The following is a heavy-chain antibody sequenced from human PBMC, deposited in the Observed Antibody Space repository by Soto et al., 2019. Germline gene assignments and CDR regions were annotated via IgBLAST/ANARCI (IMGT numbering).Heavy chain of an antibody. D-gene: IGHD2-8*02. J-gene: IGHJ6*02. CDR3: ASHFTGVLVLGTSPPGGDNYGWDV. Sequence: QVQLVQSGAEVKKPGSSVKVSCKASGGTFSRYTFTWVRQAPGQGLEWMGRIIPILDIPNYAQNFQGRVTITADKSPSTDYMELSSLRSDDTAVYYCASHFTGVLVLGTSPPGGDNYGWDVWGQGTTVTVSS. CDR2: IIPILDIP. V-gene: IGHV1-69*02. CDR1: GGTFSRYT.